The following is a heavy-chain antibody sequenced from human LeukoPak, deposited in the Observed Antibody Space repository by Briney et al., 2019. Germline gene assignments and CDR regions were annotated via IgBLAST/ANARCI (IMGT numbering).Heavy chain of an antibody. V-gene: IGHV4-39*01. J-gene: IGHJ4*02. CDR2: IRYSGTT. D-gene: IGHD2-21*02. CDR1: GGSISSTYDH. Sequence: PSETLSLTCTVSGGSISSTYDHWDWIRQPPGRGLEWMGSIRYSGTTYYNPSLKGRVTIFVDTSNNQFSLRLSSVTAADTAVYYCARRLHYFDYWGQGSLVTVSS. CDR3: ARRLHYFDY.